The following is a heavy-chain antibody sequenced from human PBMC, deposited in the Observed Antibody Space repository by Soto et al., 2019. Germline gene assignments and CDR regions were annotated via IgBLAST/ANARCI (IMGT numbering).Heavy chain of an antibody. V-gene: IGHV3-15*07. CDR1: GFTFSNAW. CDR3: TTWRTYYDILTGYYYYSGMDV. D-gene: IGHD3-9*01. CDR2: IKSKTDGGTT. Sequence: GGSLRLSCAASGFTFSNAWMNWVRQAPGKGLEWVGRIKSKTDGGTTDYAAPVKGRFTISRDDSKNTLYLQMNSLKTEDTAVYYCTTWRTYYDILTGYYYYSGMDVWGQGTTVTVSS. J-gene: IGHJ6*02.